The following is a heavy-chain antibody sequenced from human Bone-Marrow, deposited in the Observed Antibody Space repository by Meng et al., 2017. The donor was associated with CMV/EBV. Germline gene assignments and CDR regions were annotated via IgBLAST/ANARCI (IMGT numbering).Heavy chain of an antibody. J-gene: IGHJ5*02. CDR3: ARGGVLLWFGELLSSWFDP. V-gene: IGHV4-39*07. CDR2: IYYSGST. D-gene: IGHD3-10*01. CDR1: SSSYY. Sequence: SSSYYWGWIRQPPGKGLEWIGSIYYSGSTYYNPSLKSRVTISVDTSKNQFSLKLSSVTAADTAVYYCARGGVLLWFGELLSSWFDPWGQGTLVTVSS.